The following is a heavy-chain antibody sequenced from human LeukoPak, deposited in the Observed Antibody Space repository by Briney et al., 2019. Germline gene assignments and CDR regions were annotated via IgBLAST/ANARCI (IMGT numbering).Heavy chain of an antibody. CDR1: GYTFTGYY. CDR3: ARGGHSSNDAFDI. D-gene: IGHD6-13*01. CDR2: INPNSGGT. Sequence: ASVKVSCKASGYTFTGYYMRWVRQAPGQGLEWMGWINPNSGGTNYAQKFQGWVTMTRDTSISTAYMELSRLRSDDTAVYYCARGGHSSNDAFDIWGQGTMVTVSS. V-gene: IGHV1-2*04. J-gene: IGHJ3*02.